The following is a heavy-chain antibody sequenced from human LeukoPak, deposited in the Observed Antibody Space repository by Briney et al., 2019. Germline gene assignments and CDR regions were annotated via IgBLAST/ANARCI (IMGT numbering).Heavy chain of an antibody. CDR3: ATGRTKKY. CDR2: IKEDGSEK. V-gene: IGHV3-7*01. Sequence: GGSLRLSCVAPGFTFSNYWMNWVRQAPGERPEWVANIKEDGSEKYYVDSVKGRFTISRDNAKNSLYLQMNSLRAEDTAVNYCATGRTKKYWGQGTLVTVSS. J-gene: IGHJ4*02. CDR1: GFTFSNYW. D-gene: IGHD2-8*01.